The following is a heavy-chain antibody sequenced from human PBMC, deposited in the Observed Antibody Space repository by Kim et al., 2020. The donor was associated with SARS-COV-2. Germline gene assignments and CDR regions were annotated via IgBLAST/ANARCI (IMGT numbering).Heavy chain of an antibody. CDR3: ARDEYDYSNLFLDY. V-gene: IGHV3-7*01. J-gene: IGHJ4*02. Sequence: VDSVKGRFTISRDNAKNSLYLQMNSLRAEDTAVYYCARDEYDYSNLFLDYWGQGTLVTVSS. D-gene: IGHD4-4*01.